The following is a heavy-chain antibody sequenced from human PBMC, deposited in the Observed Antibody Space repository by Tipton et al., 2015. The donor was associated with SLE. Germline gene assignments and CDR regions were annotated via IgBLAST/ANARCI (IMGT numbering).Heavy chain of an antibody. CDR3: ARESLTTRFSRLWYFDL. CDR2: IYYSGST. Sequence: TLSLTCTVSGGSISSGDYYWSWIRQHPGKGLEWIGYIYYSGSTYYNPSLKSRVTISVDTSKNQFSLKLSSVTAADTAVYYCARESLTTRFSRLWYFDLWGRGTLVTVSS. D-gene: IGHD4-17*01. J-gene: IGHJ2*01. CDR1: GGSISSGDYY. V-gene: IGHV4-31*03.